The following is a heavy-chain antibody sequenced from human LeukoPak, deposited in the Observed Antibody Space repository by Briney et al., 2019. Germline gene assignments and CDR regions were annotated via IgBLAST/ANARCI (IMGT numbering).Heavy chain of an antibody. V-gene: IGHV1-69*13. CDR2: IIPIFGTA. J-gene: IGHJ5*02. D-gene: IGHD5-18*01. Sequence: SVKVSCKASGGTFISYAISWVRQAPGQGREWMGGIIPIFGTANYAQKFQGRVTITADESTSTAYMELSSLRSEDTAVYYCARDLNPDTAMGMDWFDPWGQGTLVTVSS. CDR1: GGTFISYA. CDR3: ARDLNPDTAMGMDWFDP.